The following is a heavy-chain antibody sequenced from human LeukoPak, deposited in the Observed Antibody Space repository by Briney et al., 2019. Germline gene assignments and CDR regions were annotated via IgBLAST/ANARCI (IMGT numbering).Heavy chain of an antibody. CDR2: IKEDGSEK. CDR1: GFTFSNYW. Sequence: GGSLRLSCAASGFTFSNYWMSWVRQAPGKGLEWVANIKEDGSEKYYVDPVKGRFTISRDNAKDSLYLQMNTLRAEDTAVYYCASIDVGWGQGTLVTVSS. CDR3: ASIDVG. V-gene: IGHV3-7*01. J-gene: IGHJ4*02. D-gene: IGHD1-26*01.